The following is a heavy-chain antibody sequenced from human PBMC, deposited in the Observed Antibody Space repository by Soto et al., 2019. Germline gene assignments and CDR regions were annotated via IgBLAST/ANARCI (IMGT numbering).Heavy chain of an antibody. CDR2: INSDGSVS. V-gene: IGHV3-74*02. J-gene: IGHJ6*03. Sequence: EVQLVESGGGLVQPGGSLRLSCAASGFTFSNYWMYWFRQAPGKGLEWVSRINSDGSVSSHADSVRGRLTISRDNVKHSLYLNMDSLRAEDTAVYFCARGDCVGGTCYSLAGSFYYYMDVWGKGTTVTVYS. D-gene: IGHD2-15*01. CDR1: GFTFSNYW. CDR3: ARGDCVGGTCYSLAGSFYYYMDV.